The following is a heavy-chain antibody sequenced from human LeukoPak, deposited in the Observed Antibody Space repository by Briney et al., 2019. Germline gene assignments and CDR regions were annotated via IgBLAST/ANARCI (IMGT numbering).Heavy chain of an antibody. CDR1: GYSISSGYY. Sequence: SETLSLTCTVSGYSISSGYYWGWIRQPPGKGLEWIGSIYHSGRTYYNPSLKSRVTISVDTSKNQFSLKLSSVTAADTAVYYCARGGNSGSPDYWGQGTLVTVSS. CDR3: ARGGNSGSPDY. V-gene: IGHV4-38-2*02. J-gene: IGHJ4*02. D-gene: IGHD1-26*01. CDR2: IYHSGRT.